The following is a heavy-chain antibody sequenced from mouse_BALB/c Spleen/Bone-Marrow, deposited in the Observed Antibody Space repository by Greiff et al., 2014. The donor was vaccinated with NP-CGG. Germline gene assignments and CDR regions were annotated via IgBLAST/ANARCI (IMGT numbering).Heavy chain of an antibody. V-gene: IGHV1-26*01. CDR2: FNPYNGGT. CDR1: GYSFTGYT. CDR3: AREGNYDYAWFAY. D-gene: IGHD2-4*01. Sequence: EVQVVESGPELVKPGASMKISCKASGYSFTGYTMNWGKQSHGKNLEWIGLFNPYNGGTSYNQKFKGKATLTVDKSSSTAYMELLSLTSEDSAVYYCAREGNYDYAWFAYWGQGTLVTVSA. J-gene: IGHJ3*01.